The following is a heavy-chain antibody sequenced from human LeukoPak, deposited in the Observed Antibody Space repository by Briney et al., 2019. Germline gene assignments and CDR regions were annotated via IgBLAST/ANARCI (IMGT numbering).Heavy chain of an antibody. D-gene: IGHD3-10*01. J-gene: IGHJ4*02. CDR3: ARDLSRFGELPSAFDY. CDR1: GFTFSSYG. CDR2: IWYDGSNK. Sequence: GGSLRLSCAASGFTFSSYGVHWVRQAPGKGLEWVAVIWYDGSNKYYADSVKGRFTISRDNSKNTLYLQMNSLRAEDTAVYYCARDLSRFGELPSAFDYWGQGTLVTVSS. V-gene: IGHV3-33*01.